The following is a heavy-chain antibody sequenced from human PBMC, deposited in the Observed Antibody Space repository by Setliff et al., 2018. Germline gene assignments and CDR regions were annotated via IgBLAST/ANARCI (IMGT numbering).Heavy chain of an antibody. V-gene: IGHV3-23*01. Sequence: GGSLRLSCAASGFTFNNYAMSWVRQAPGKGLEWVSTIGAGGDSTYYADSVKGRFTISRDNSKNTLYLQMNSLRAEDTAVYYCAKNGFGVVALGVNNWFDPWGQGTLVTVSS. D-gene: IGHD3-10*01. CDR3: AKNGFGVVALGVNNWFDP. CDR2: IGAGGDST. CDR1: GFTFNNYA. J-gene: IGHJ5*02.